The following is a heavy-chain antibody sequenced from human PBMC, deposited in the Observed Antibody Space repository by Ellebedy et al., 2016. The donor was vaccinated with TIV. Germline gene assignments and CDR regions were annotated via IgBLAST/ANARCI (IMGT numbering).Heavy chain of an antibody. CDR2: IIPVLETP. V-gene: IGHV1-69*10. D-gene: IGHD1-26*01. CDR3: AADLASVGQ. J-gene: IGHJ1*01. CDR1: GYTFTSYD. Sequence: AASVKVSCKASGYTFTSYDINWVRQATGQGLEWMGGIIPVLETPNYAQKFQGRLTVSADKSTNTAYMELSSLTSEDTAVYYCAADLASVGQWGQGTLVIVSS.